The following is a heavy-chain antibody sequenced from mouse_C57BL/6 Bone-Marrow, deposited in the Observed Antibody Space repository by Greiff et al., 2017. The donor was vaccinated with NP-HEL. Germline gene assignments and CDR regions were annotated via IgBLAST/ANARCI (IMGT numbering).Heavy chain of an antibody. CDR3: ARPLEDYGSSLDY. Sequence: EVQVVESGGDLVKPGGSLKLSCAASGFTFSSYGMSWVRQTPDKRLEWVATISSGGSYTYYPDSVKGRFTISRDNAKNTLYLQMSSLKSEDTAMYYCARPLEDYGSSLDYWGQGTTLAVSS. V-gene: IGHV5-6*01. J-gene: IGHJ2*01. D-gene: IGHD1-1*01. CDR1: GFTFSSYG. CDR2: ISSGGSYT.